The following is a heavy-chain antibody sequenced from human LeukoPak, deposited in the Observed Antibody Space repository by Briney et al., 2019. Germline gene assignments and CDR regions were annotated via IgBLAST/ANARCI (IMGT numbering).Heavy chain of an antibody. V-gene: IGHV3-13*01. CDR1: GFTFSSYD. D-gene: IGHD2-2*01. J-gene: IGHJ6*02. CDR2: INIADST. CDR3: ARERPAAMSYYYYYGMDV. Sequence: GGSLRLSCAASGFTFSSYDMHWVRQPTGKGLEWVSSINIADSTDYADSVKGRFTISRGNSKNTLYLQMNSLRAEDTAVYYCARERPAAMSYYYYYGMDVWGQGTTVTVSS.